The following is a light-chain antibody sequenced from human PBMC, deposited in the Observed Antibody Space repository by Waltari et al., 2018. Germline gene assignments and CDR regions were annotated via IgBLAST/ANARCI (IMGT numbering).Light chain of an antibody. CDR2: HAS. CDR1: QSFSKY. Sequence: EIVLTQSPGSLPLSPGERANLSLRASQSFSKYLPWYQQKPGQAPGLLIYHASSRATGIPDRFSGSGFGTDFSLTISRLGPEDFAVYYCQKYESLPATFGQGTKVEIK. J-gene: IGKJ1*01. CDR3: QKYESLPAT. V-gene: IGKV3-20*01.